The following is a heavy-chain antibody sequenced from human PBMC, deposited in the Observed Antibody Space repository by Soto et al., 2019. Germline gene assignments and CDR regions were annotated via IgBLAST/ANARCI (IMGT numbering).Heavy chain of an antibody. CDR3: ARYLVPAAPPDY. CDR1: GGTISGGDCY. D-gene: IGHD2-2*01. J-gene: IGHJ4*02. Sequence: SEPHSLTKTVAGGTISGGDCYRSRNRQPPGKGLEWIGYIYYSGSTYYNPSLKSRVTISVDTSKNQFSLKLSSVTAADTAVYYCARYLVPAAPPDYWGQGTLVTVSS. V-gene: IGHV4-30-4*01. CDR2: IYYSGST.